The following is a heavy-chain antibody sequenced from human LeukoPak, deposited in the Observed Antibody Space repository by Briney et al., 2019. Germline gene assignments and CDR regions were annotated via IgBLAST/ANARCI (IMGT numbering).Heavy chain of an antibody. D-gene: IGHD6-6*01. CDR3: ARDLGRYSSSSFFYYYGMDV. CDR1: GFTFSSYW. Sequence: GGSLRLSCAASGFTFSSYWMHWVRQAPGKGLVWVSRINSDGSSTSYADSVKGRFTISRDNAKNTLYLQMNSLRAEDTAVYYCARDLGRYSSSSFFYYYGMDVWGQGTTVTVSS. J-gene: IGHJ6*02. CDR2: INSDGSST. V-gene: IGHV3-74*01.